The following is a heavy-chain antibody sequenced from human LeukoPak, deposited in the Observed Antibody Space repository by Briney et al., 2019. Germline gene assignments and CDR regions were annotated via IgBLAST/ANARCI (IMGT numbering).Heavy chain of an antibody. V-gene: IGHV4-59*01. CDR1: GASISNY. CDR2: IDYSGST. D-gene: IGHD6-6*01. Sequence: PSETLSLTCTVSGASISNYWTWIRQPPGKGLEWIAYIDYSGSTNYNPSLKSRVTISVDTSKNQSSLNLSSVTAADTAVYYCARRHVQYTSSSDPYFFDYWGQGTLVTVSS. CDR3: ARRHVQYTSSSDPYFFDY. J-gene: IGHJ4*02.